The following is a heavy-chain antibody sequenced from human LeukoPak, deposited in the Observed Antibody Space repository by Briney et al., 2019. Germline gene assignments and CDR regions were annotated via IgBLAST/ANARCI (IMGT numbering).Heavy chain of an antibody. CDR1: GFTFSSYA. V-gene: IGHV3-30-3*01. Sequence: PGGSLRLSGAASGFTFSSYAMHWVRQAPGKGLEWVAVISYDGSNKYYADSVKGRFTISRDNSKNTLYLQMNSLRAEDTAVYYCARGMYYYDSSGYYWGQGTLVTVSS. D-gene: IGHD3-22*01. J-gene: IGHJ4*02. CDR3: ARGMYYYDSSGYY. CDR2: ISYDGSNK.